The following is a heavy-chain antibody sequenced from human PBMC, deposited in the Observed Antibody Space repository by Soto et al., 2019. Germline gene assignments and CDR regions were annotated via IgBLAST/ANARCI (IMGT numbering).Heavy chain of an antibody. Sequence: SETLSLTCAAYGGSFSGYYWSWIRQPPGKGLEWIGEINQSGSANYNPSLKSRVTISVDTSKNHFSLMLTSVTAADAAVYYCARRSHIVVAPTWGQGTLVTVSS. D-gene: IGHD2-21*01. V-gene: IGHV4-34*01. J-gene: IGHJ4*02. CDR1: GGSFSGYY. CDR3: ARRSHIVVAPT. CDR2: INQSGSA.